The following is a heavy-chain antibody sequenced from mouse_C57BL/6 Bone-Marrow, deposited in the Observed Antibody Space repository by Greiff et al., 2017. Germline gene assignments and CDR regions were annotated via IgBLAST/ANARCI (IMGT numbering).Heavy chain of an antibody. Sequence: QVQLQQPGAELVMPGASVKLSCKASGYTFTSYWMHWVKQRPGQGLEWIGEIDPSDSYTNYNQKFKGKSTLTVDKSSSTAYMQLSSLTSEDSAVYYCAREDYYGSSDNFDYWGQGTTLTVSS. CDR1: GYTFTSYW. V-gene: IGHV1-69*01. CDR3: AREDYYGSSDNFDY. D-gene: IGHD1-1*01. CDR2: IDPSDSYT. J-gene: IGHJ2*01.